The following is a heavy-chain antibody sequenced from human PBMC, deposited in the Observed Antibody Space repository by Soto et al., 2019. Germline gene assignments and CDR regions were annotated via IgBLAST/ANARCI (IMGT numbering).Heavy chain of an antibody. CDR2: ISGSGGST. CDR3: AKASSALSLLDY. CDR1: GFTFSSYA. J-gene: IGHJ4*02. V-gene: IGHV3-23*01. Sequence: EVQLLESGGGLVQPGGSLRLSCATSGFTFSSYAMSWVRQAPGKGLEWVSAISGSGGSTYYADSVKGRLTISRDNSKNTLYLQMSGLRAEDTAVYYCAKASSALSLLDYWGQGTLVTVSS.